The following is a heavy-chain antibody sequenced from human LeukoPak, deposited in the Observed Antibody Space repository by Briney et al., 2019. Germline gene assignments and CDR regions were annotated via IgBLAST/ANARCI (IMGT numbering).Heavy chain of an antibody. D-gene: IGHD3-9*01. CDR2: INPSGGST. CDR3: AREGRYFDWLSDYYYYYGMDV. CDR1: GYTFTSYY. V-gene: IGHV1-46*01. Sequence: GASVKVSCKASGYTFTSYYMHWVRQAPGQGLEWMGIINPSGGSTSYAQKFQGRVTMTRDTSTSTVYMELSSLRSEDTAVYYCAREGRYFDWLSDYYYYYGMDVWGKGTTVTVSS. J-gene: IGHJ6*04.